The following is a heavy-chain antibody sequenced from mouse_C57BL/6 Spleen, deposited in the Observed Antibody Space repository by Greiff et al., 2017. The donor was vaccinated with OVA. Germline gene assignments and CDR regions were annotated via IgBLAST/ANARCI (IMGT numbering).Heavy chain of an antibody. J-gene: IGHJ4*01. D-gene: IGHD1-1*01. Sequence: QVQLKESGAELVKPGASVKISCKASGYAFSSYWMNWVKQRPGKGLEWIGQIYPGDGDTNYNGKFKGKATLTADKSSSTAYMQLSSLTSEDSAVYFCARDYYAYYYAMDYWGQGTSVTVSS. CDR1: GYAFSSYW. CDR3: ARDYYAYYYAMDY. V-gene: IGHV1-80*01. CDR2: IYPGDGDT.